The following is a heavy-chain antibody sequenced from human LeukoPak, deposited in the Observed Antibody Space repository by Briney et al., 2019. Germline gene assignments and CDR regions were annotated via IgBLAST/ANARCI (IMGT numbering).Heavy chain of an antibody. CDR1: GYTFTSYY. CDR3: ARDVRGRQWLDWFDP. V-gene: IGHV1-46*01. D-gene: IGHD6-19*01. Sequence: GASVKVSCKASGYTFTSYYIHWVRQAPGQGLEWMGIINPSGGSTNYAQKFQGRVTMTSDTSTSTVYMELSRLRSDDTAVYYCARDVRGRQWLDWFDPWGQGTLVTVSS. J-gene: IGHJ5*02. CDR2: INPSGGST.